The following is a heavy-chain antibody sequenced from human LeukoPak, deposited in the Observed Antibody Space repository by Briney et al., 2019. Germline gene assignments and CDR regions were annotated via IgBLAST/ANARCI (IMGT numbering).Heavy chain of an antibody. V-gene: IGHV4-59*08. D-gene: IGHD1-1*01. CDR3: ARHERGAENLDY. J-gene: IGHJ4*02. CDR1: GASISNYY. Sequence: SETLSLACTVSGASISNYYWSWIRQPPGKGLECIGYVSYSGRTNHNPSLKRRVTISADTSKNQFSLKLTSVTAADTAVYYCARHERGAENLDYWGQGTLVTVSS. CDR2: VSYSGRT.